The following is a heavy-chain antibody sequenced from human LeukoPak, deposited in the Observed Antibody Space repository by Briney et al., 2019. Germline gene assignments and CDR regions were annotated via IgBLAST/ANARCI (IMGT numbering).Heavy chain of an antibody. V-gene: IGHV1-2*02. CDR3: ARDLRSALDF. CDR2: INPNSGVT. Sequence: GASVTVSFTASGYTFTVYYMHRVREAPGQGRGWMGLINPNSGVTNYAQKFQGRATITRDTSISTAYMELSRLTSDDTALYFCARDLRSALDFWGQGTMVSVSS. CDR1: GYTFTVYY. J-gene: IGHJ3*01.